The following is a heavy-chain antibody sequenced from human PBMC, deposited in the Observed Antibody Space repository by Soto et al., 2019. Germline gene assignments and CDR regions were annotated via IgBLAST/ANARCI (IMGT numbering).Heavy chain of an antibody. CDR1: GGNPSNSA. J-gene: IGHJ6*02. CDR3: ATGGHNDGYNFYHGMDV. Sequence: QVHLLMQSGAEVKKPGSSVKVSCKASGGNPSNSAISWVRQAPGQGLEWMGGIIPLFDTAYYAQIFRGRLRISADGATTTAYMELSGLTSADTAVYFCATGGHNDGYNFYHGMDVWGQGTTVTVS. D-gene: IGHD5-18*01. CDR2: IIPLFDTA. V-gene: IGHV1-69*01.